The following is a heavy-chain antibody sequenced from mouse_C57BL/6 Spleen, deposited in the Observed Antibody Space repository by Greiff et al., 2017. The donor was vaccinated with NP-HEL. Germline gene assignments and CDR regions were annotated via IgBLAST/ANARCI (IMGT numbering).Heavy chain of an antibody. Sequence: VQLKQPGAELVKPGASVKLSCKASGYTFTSYWMHWVKQRPGQGLEWIGMIHPNSGSTNYNEKFKSKATLTVDKSSSTAYMQLSSLTSEDSAVYYCARDYGSEDFDYWGQGTTLTVSS. J-gene: IGHJ2*01. D-gene: IGHD1-1*01. V-gene: IGHV1-64*01. CDR2: IHPNSGST. CDR3: ARDYGSEDFDY. CDR1: GYTFTSYW.